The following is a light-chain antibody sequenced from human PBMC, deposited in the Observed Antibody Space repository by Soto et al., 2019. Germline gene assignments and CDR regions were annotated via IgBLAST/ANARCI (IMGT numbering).Light chain of an antibody. CDR1: TSNIGTNY. V-gene: IGLV1-44*01. J-gene: IGLJ2*01. Sequence: QSVLTQPPSASAIPGQTVTMSCSGSTSNIGTNYVTWYQQIPGMAPRLLIYGHDHRPSGVPDRFSASKAGTSASLAISGLQSEDEADYFCAAWDDSLNALVFGGGTKLTVL. CDR3: AAWDDSLNALV. CDR2: GHD.